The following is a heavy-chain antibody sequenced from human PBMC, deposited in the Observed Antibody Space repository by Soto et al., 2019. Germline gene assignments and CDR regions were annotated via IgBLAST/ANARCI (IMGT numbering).Heavy chain of an antibody. CDR3: ARGRWGYYYGSGSYPCWFDP. Sequence: QVQLQQWGAGLLKPSETLSLTCAVYGGSFSGYYWSWIRQPPGKGLEWIGEINHSGSTNYNPSLKRRVTISVDTSKNQFSLKLGSVTAADTAVYYCARGRWGYYYGSGSYPCWFDPWGQVKLVTVSS. CDR2: INHSGST. D-gene: IGHD3-10*01. CDR1: GGSFSGYY. J-gene: IGHJ5*02. V-gene: IGHV4-34*01.